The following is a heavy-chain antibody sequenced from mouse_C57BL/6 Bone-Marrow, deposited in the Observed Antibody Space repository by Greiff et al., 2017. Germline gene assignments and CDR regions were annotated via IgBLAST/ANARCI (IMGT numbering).Heavy chain of an antibody. V-gene: IGHV1-47*01. CDR1: GYTFTTYP. Sequence: VMLVESGAELVKPGASVKMSCKASGYTFTTYPIEWMKQNHGKSLEWIGNFHPYNDDTKYNEKFKGKATLTVDKSSNTVYLELSRLTSDDSAVXYCARSSTFFYYFDYWGEGTTLTVSS. J-gene: IGHJ2*01. D-gene: IGHD5-1*01. CDR2: FHPYNDDT. CDR3: ARSSTFFYYFDY.